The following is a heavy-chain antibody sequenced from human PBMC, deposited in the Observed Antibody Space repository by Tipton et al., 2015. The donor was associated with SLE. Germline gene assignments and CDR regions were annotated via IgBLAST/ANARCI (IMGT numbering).Heavy chain of an antibody. CDR3: AREFLNPVTTVHYYFDL. CDR1: GGSVSSSSKY. V-gene: IGHV4-39*07. Sequence: TLSLTCTVSGGSVSSSSKYWAWIRQPPGEGLEWIGSIYYTGTTTYYNSFLKSRVTMSVDTSKNHFSLKLISVTAADTAVYYCAREFLNPVTTVHYYFDLWGRGTLVTVSS. J-gene: IGHJ2*01. D-gene: IGHD4-11*01. CDR2: IYYTGTTT.